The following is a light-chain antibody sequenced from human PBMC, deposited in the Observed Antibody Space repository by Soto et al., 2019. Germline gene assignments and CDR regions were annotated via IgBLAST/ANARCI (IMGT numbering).Light chain of an antibody. CDR3: SSYTSRSTPWV. CDR1: SSNIGANT. J-gene: IGLJ3*02. V-gene: IGLV1-44*01. Sequence: QSVLSQPPSASGTPGLRVTISCSGSSSNIGANTVNWYQQLPGTAPKLLMYSNNRRPSGVPDRFSGSKSGTSASLAISGLQSEDEADYYCSSYTSRSTPWVFGGGTKVTVL. CDR2: SNN.